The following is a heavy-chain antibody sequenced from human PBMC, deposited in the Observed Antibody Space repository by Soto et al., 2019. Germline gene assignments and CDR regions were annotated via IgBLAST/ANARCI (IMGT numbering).Heavy chain of an antibody. D-gene: IGHD6-13*01. CDR3: AREEQQLVGWFDP. CDR2: IIPILGIA. J-gene: IGHJ5*02. V-gene: IGHV1-69*04. Sequence: SVKVSCKASGGTFSSYTISWVRQAPGQGLEWMGRIIPILGIANYAQKFQGRVTITADKSTSTAYMELSSLRSEDTAVYYCAREEQQLVGWFDPWGQGTLVTVSS. CDR1: GGTFSSYT.